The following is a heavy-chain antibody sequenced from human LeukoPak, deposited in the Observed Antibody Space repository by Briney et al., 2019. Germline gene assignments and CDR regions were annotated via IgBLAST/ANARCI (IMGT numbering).Heavy chain of an antibody. Sequence: LGASVKVSCKASGGTFSSYAISWVRQAPGQGLEWMGGIIPIFGTANYAQKFQGRVTITADKSTSTAYMELSSLRSEDTAVYYCARAPLITIFGVVLPYYMDVWGKGTTVTVSS. CDR2: IIPIFGTA. J-gene: IGHJ6*03. CDR3: ARAPLITIFGVVLPYYMDV. V-gene: IGHV1-69*06. D-gene: IGHD3-3*01. CDR1: GGTFSSYA.